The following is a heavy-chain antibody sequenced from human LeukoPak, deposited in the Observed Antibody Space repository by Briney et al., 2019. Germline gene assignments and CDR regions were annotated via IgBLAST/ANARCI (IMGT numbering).Heavy chain of an antibody. J-gene: IGHJ4*02. V-gene: IGHV4-39*01. CDR2: IYYGGST. CDR3: AGRWGATVDF. CDR1: GDSISSSSYY. D-gene: IGHD4-17*01. Sequence: SETLSLTCTVSGDSISSSSYYWGWIRQPPGQGLEWIGSIYYGGSTYYNPSLKSRVAISVDTSKNQFSLKLSSVTAADTAVYYCAGRWGATVDFWGQGTLVTVSS.